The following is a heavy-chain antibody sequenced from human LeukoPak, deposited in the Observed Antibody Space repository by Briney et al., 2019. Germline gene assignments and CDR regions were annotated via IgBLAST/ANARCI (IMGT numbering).Heavy chain of an antibody. V-gene: IGHV3-23*01. J-gene: IGHJ4*02. CDR2: ISGSGGST. D-gene: IGHD3-10*01. CDR3: AKGVHCYFDY. CDR1: GFTFSSYA. Sequence: GGSLRLSCAASGFTFSSYAMSWVRPAPGKGLEWVSAISGSGGSTYYADSVKGRFTISRDNSKNTLYLQMNSLRAEATAVYYCAKGVHCYFDYWGQGTLVTVSS.